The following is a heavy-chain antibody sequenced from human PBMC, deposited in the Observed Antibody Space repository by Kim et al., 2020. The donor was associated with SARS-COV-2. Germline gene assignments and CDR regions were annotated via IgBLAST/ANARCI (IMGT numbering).Heavy chain of an antibody. J-gene: IGHJ5*02. CDR1: GFTFSIYA. V-gene: IGHV3-23*01. D-gene: IGHD6-19*01. Sequence: GGSLRLSCAASGFTFSIYAMSWVRQAPGQGLEWISTIGSAGKMFYADSVKGRFFISRDESKNTLYLDMNNLRAGDTAVYYCAKDGVAANGVYDWFDPWGQGTLVTVSS. CDR2: IGSAGKM. CDR3: AKDGVAANGVYDWFDP.